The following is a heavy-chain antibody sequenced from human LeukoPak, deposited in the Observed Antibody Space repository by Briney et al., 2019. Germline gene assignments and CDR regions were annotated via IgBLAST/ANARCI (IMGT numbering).Heavy chain of an antibody. CDR1: GFTFSSYA. CDR2: ISGSGGST. CDR3: AKDGISPTGTHDY. J-gene: IGHJ4*02. D-gene: IGHD2/OR15-2a*01. Sequence: GGSLRLSCAASGFTFSSYAMSWVRQAPGKGLEWVSAISGSGGSTYYADSVKGRFTISRDNSKNTLYLQMNSLRAEDTAVYYCAKDGISPTGTHDYWGQRTLVTVSS. V-gene: IGHV3-23*01.